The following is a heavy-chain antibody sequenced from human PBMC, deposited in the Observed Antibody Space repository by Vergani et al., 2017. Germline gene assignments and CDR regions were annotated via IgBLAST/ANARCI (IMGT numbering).Heavy chain of an antibody. D-gene: IGHD2/OR15-2a*01. CDR3: VKEKIDLGSYFFDS. J-gene: IGHJ4*01. Sequence: EVQLLESGGDLVQPGGSLRPSFEASGFTFSNSGLSWVRQAPGRGLAWVSSFSGPGLSTYYADSVKGRFSISRDNSKNTVFLQMHSLRAEDTAIYYCVKEKIDLGSYFFDSWGHGILVTVSS. V-gene: IGHV3-23*01. CDR2: FSGPGLST. CDR1: GFTFSNSG.